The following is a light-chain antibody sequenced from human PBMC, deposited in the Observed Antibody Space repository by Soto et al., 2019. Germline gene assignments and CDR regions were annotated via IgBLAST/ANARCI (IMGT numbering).Light chain of an antibody. Sequence: QSVLTQPPSVSGAPGQRVTISCTGSSSNIGAGYDVQWYQQLPVTAPKLLIYGNSNRPSGVPDRFSGSKSGTSASLAITGLHAEDEAYYYGQSYDSRLSVVFGGGTKLTVL. J-gene: IGLJ3*02. V-gene: IGLV1-40*01. CDR3: QSYDSRLSVV. CDR1: SSNIGAGYD. CDR2: GNS.